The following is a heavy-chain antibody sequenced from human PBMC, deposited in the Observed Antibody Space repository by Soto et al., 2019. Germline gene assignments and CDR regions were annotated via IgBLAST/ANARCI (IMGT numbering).Heavy chain of an antibody. CDR2: IIPIFGTA. D-gene: IGHD2-21*02. V-gene: IGHV1-69*12. CDR3: ARDRAYCGGDRLCAEYFQH. CDR1: GGTFSSYA. Sequence: QVQLVQSGAEVKKPGSSVKVSCKASGGTFSSYAISWVRQAPGQGLEWMGGIIPIFGTANYAQKFQGRVTITADESTSTAYMELSSLRSEDTAVYYCARDRAYCGGDRLCAEYFQHWGQGTLVTVSS. J-gene: IGHJ1*01.